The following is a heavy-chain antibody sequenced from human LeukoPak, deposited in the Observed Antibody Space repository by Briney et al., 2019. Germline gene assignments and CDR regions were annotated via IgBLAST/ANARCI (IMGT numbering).Heavy chain of an antibody. V-gene: IGHV1-2*02. CDR2: INPNSGGA. Sequence: GASVKVSCKASGYTFTEYYMHWVRQAPGQGLEWMGWINPNSGGANYAENFQGRVTMTRDASISTAYMELSGLRSDDTAVYYCARQPGDYNYWGQGTLVTVSS. D-gene: IGHD3-10*01. CDR3: ARQPGDYNY. CDR1: GYTFTEYY. J-gene: IGHJ4*02.